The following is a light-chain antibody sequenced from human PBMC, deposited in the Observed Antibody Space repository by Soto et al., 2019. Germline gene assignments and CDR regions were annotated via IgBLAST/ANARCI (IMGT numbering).Light chain of an antibody. CDR1: QSVSSN. CDR2: GAS. J-gene: IGKJ5*01. CDR3: QQYNNWHT. Sequence: EIVMTQSPATLSVSRGERATLSCRASQSVSSNLAWYQQKPGQAPRLLIYGASTRATGIPARFSGSGSGTEFTLTISSLQSEDFAVYYCQQYNNWHTFGQGTRLEIK. V-gene: IGKV3-15*01.